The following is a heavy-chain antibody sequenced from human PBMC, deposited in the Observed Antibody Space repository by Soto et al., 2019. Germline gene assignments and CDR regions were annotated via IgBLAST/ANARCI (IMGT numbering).Heavy chain of an antibody. CDR1: GGSFSSSSYD. J-gene: IGHJ4*02. Sequence: TETLSRTCTVSGGSFSSSSYDWGWVRQPPGKGLEWIGSVYYSGSTYYNPSLESRVTISVDKSKNQFSLKLMSLSAADTAVYYCGRLEGLATISYYFDYWGQGALVTVSS. V-gene: IGHV4-39*01. CDR2: VYYSGST. CDR3: GRLEGLATISYYFDY. D-gene: IGHD3-9*01.